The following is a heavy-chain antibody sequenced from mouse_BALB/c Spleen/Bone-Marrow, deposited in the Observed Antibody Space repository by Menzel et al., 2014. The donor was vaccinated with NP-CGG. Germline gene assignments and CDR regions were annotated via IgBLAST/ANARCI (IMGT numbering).Heavy chain of an antibody. CDR3: ARHGLRRDGYFDV. D-gene: IGHD2-2*01. J-gene: IGHJ1*01. V-gene: IGHV5-12-2*01. CDR2: ISNGGGTT. CDR1: GFTFSSYT. Sequence: DVKLVESGGGLVQPGGSLKLSCAVSGFTFSSYTMSWVRQIPEKRLEWVAYISNGGGTTYYPDTLKGRFTISRDNTKNTLYLQMSSLKPEDTAMYYCARHGLRRDGYFDVWGAGTTVTVSS.